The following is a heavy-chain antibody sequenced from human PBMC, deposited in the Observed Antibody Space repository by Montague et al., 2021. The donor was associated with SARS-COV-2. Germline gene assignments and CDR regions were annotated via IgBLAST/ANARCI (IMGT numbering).Heavy chain of an antibody. V-gene: IGHV4-61*01. CDR2: IFYSGRSGST. J-gene: IGHJ3*02. CDR3: ARKSVNYSSSDYYSNAFDI. D-gene: IGHD3-22*01. Sequence: SETLSLTCLVSGGAVSSGSYYWSWIRQPPGKGLEWIGYIFYSGRSGSTTYNASLKSRVTISVDRSKNQFSLKLTSVTAADTAVYYCARKSVNYSSSDYYSNAFDIWGQGTMVIVS. CDR1: GGAVSSGSYY.